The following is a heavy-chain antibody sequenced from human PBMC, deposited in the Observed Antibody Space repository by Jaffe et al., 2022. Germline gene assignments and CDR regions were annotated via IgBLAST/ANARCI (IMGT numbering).Heavy chain of an antibody. Sequence: EVQLVESGGGLVQPGRSLRLSCTASGFTFGDYAMSWVRQAPGKGLEWVGFIRSKAYGGTTEYAASVKGRFTISRDDSKSIAYLQMNSLKTEDTAVYYCTRDRWVYTPNYHDAFDIWGQGTMVTVSS. CDR3: TRDRWVYTPNYHDAFDI. V-gene: IGHV3-49*04. CDR2: IRSKAYGGTT. CDR1: GFTFGDYA. J-gene: IGHJ3*02. D-gene: IGHD6-13*01.